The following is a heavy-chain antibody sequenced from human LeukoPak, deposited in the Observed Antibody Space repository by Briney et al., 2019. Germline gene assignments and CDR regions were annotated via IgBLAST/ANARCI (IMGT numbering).Heavy chain of an antibody. CDR2: ISYDGSNK. CDR1: GFTFRSYA. V-gene: IGHV3-30*04. CDR3: ARVGVVKGSSSWYFDY. J-gene: IGHJ4*02. D-gene: IGHD6-13*01. Sequence: GGSLRLSCAASGFTFRSYAMHWVRQAPGKGLQWVAVISYDGSNKYYADSVKGRFTISRDNSKNTLYLQMNSLRAEDTAVYYCARVGVVKGSSSWYFDYWGQGTLVTVSS.